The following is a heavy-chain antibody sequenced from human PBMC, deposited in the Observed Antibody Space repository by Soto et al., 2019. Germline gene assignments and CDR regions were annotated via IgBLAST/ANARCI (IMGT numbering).Heavy chain of an antibody. J-gene: IGHJ4*02. CDR3: AKVHSTELELSGFDY. V-gene: IGHV3-23*01. D-gene: IGHD1-7*01. CDR1: GFTFSSYA. CDR2: ISGSGGST. Sequence: PGGSLRISCAASGFTFSSYAMSGVRQAPGKGLEWVSAISGSGGSTYYADSVKGRFTISRDNSKNTLYLQMNSLRAEDTAVYYCAKVHSTELELSGFDYWGQGTLVTVSS.